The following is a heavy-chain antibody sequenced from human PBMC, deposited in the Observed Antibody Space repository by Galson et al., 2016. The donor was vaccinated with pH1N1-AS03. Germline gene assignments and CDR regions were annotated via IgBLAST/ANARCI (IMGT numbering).Heavy chain of an antibody. CDR2: IFPGDSDT. CDR1: GYSFNSYW. J-gene: IGHJ4*02. CDR3: VRQFDVLTGFFAY. Sequence: QSGAEVKKPGESLKISCKGSGYSFNSYWIGWVRQMSGKDLEWMGMIFPGDSDTRYSPSFQGQVTISADSRTAYLQWRSLKASDTAMYYCVRQFDVLTGFFAYWGQGALVTVSS. D-gene: IGHD3-9*01. V-gene: IGHV5-51*01.